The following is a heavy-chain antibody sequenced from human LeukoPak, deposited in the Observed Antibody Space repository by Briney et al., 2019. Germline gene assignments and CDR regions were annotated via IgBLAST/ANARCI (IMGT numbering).Heavy chain of an antibody. J-gene: IGHJ4*02. V-gene: IGHV3-23*01. CDR1: GFTFSSYA. Sequence: GGSLRLSCASSGFTFSSYAMNWVRQAPGMGLEWVSSLSGSGGSSYYADSVKGRFTISRDNSNNTVYLHMHSLRVDDSAVYFCAKGRGSRAYNYIDVWGQGSLVTVSS. D-gene: IGHD6-13*01. CDR3: AKGRGSRAYNYIDV. CDR2: LSGSGGSS.